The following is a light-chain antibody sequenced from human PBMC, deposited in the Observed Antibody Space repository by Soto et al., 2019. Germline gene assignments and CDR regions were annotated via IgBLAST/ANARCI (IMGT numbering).Light chain of an antibody. CDR3: QQYHIYSWT. Sequence: DIQMTQTPSTLSASIGDTVTISCRASQSMSDWLAWYQQKPGKAPRLLIYRASTLQRGVPSRFRGSGSGTEFALTTSDLQADDFATYFCQQYHIYSWTFGQGTTVGIK. CDR2: RAS. J-gene: IGKJ1*01. CDR1: QSMSDW. V-gene: IGKV1-5*03.